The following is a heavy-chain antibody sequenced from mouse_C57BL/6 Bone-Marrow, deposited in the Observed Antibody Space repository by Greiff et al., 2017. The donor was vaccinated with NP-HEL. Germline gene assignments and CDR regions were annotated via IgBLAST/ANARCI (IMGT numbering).Heavy chain of an antibody. Sequence: QVQLKQSGPELVKPGASVKISCKASGSAFSSSWMNWVKQRPGKGLEWIGRIYPGDGDTNYNGNFKGKATLTADKSSSTAYMQLSSLTSEDAAVYFCARDYDYDGRDYYAMDYWGQGTSVTVSS. D-gene: IGHD2-4*01. J-gene: IGHJ4*01. V-gene: IGHV1-82*01. CDR1: GSAFSSSW. CDR3: ARDYDYDGRDYYAMDY. CDR2: IYPGDGDT.